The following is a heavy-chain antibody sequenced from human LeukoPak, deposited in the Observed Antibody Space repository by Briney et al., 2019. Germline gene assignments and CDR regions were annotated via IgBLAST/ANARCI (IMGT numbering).Heavy chain of an antibody. J-gene: IGHJ4*02. CDR1: GFTFSSYA. Sequence: GGSLRLSCAASGFTFSSYAMHWVRQAPGKGLEWVALISYDGSNKYYADSVKGRFTISRDNAKNSLYPQMNSLRAEDTAVYYCARGGFDFRLDYWGQGTLVTVSS. CDR3: ARGGFDFRLDY. D-gene: IGHD3-9*01. CDR2: ISYDGSNK. V-gene: IGHV3-30*04.